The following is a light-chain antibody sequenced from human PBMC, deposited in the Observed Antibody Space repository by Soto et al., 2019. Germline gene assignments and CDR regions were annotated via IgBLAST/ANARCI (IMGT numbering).Light chain of an antibody. CDR2: VAS. Sequence: EIVMTQSPVTLSLSPGETATLSCRASQTVSSNLAWYQQKPGQAPRLLIYVASTRATGVPARFSGSGSGTEFTLPISSLQSEDFAVYYCQQCNDWPLTFGGGTRVEIK. J-gene: IGKJ4*01. CDR1: QTVSSN. CDR3: QQCNDWPLT. V-gene: IGKV3-15*01.